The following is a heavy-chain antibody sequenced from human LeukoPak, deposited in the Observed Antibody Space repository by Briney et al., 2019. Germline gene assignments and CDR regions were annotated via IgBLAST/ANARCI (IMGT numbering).Heavy chain of an antibody. CDR1: GYTFTSYY. CDR2: INPSGGST. J-gene: IGHJ4*02. Sequence: ASVKVSCKASGYTFTSYYIHWVRQAPGQGLEWMGIINPSGGSTSYAQKFQGRVTMTRDTSTSTVYMELSSLRSEDTAVYYCARDPLQGGSYWGYFDYWGQGTLVTVSS. CDR3: ARDPLQGGSYWGYFDY. D-gene: IGHD1-26*01. V-gene: IGHV1-46*01.